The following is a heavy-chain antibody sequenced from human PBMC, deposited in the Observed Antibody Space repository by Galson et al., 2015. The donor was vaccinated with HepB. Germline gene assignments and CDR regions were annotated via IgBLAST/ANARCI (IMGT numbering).Heavy chain of an antibody. CDR2: IYYSGST. V-gene: IGHV4-59*01. Sequence: LSLTCTVSGGSISSYYWSWIRQPPGKGLEWIGYIYYSGSTNYNPSLKSRVTISVDTSKNQFSLKLSSVTAADTAVYYCARGSGGQLANAFDYGGQGTLVTVSS. CDR1: GGSISSYY. J-gene: IGHJ4*02. CDR3: ARGSGGQLANAFDY. D-gene: IGHD3-16*01.